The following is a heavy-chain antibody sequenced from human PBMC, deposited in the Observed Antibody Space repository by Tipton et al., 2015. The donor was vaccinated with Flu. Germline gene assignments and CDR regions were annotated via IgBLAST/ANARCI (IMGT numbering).Heavy chain of an antibody. Sequence: GLMKPSQTLSLTCAISGDSVSSNVATWNWIRQSPPRGLEWLGKTYQRSMWHHIYAVSLRGRITITPDTAKNQFSLQLNSVTPEDTAVYYCARGSGSGPKDWFDPWGQGTQVTVSA. V-gene: IGHV6-1*01. CDR2: TYQRSMWHH. D-gene: IGHD3-10*01. J-gene: IGHJ5*02. CDR3: ARGSGSGPKDWFDP. CDR1: GDSVSSNVAT.